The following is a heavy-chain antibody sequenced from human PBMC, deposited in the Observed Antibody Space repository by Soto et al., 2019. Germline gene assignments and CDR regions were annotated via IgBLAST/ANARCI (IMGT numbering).Heavy chain of an antibody. D-gene: IGHD6-19*01. V-gene: IGHV3-30*18. Sequence: QVQLVESGGGVVQPGRSLRLSCAASGFTFSSYGMHWVRQAPGKGLEWVAVISYDGSNKYYADSVKGRFTISRDNSKNTLYLQMNSLRAEDTAVYYCANAIAVAGTGYFDYWGQGSLVTVSS. CDR1: GFTFSSYG. J-gene: IGHJ4*02. CDR3: ANAIAVAGTGYFDY. CDR2: ISYDGSNK.